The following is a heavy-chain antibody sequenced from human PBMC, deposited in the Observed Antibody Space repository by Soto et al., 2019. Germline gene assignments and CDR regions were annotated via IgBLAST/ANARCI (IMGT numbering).Heavy chain of an antibody. CDR1: GFTFSLFA. J-gene: IGHJ4*02. V-gene: IGHV3-23*01. D-gene: IGHD1-7*01. CDR2: ISGSGGST. CDR3: AKEVSLGSTVELGY. Sequence: GGSLRLSCAASGFTFSLFAMSWVRQSPGKGLEWVSTISGSGGSTYYADAVKGRFTISRDNSMDTLYLQMKSLRVEDTARYYWAKEVSLGSTVELGYWGQGSLVTVSS.